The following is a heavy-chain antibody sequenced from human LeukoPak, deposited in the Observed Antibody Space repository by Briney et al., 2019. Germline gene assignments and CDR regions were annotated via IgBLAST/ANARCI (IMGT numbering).Heavy chain of an antibody. CDR2: VYYSGST. D-gene: IGHD1-14*01. CDR1: GGSISSSSYN. V-gene: IGHV4-39*07. J-gene: IGHJ5*02. CDR3: ARDRPEYPLWFDP. Sequence: PSETLSLTCTVSGGSISSSSYNWGWIRQPPGKGLEWIGSVYYSGSTYYNPSLKSRVTISVDTSKNQFSLNLSSVTAADTAVYYCARDRPEYPLWFDPWGQGTLVTVSS.